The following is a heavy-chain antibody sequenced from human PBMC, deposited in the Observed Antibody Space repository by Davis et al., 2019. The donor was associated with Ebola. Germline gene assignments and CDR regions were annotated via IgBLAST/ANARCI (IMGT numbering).Heavy chain of an antibody. D-gene: IGHD2-2*01. V-gene: IGHV5-51*01. CDR3: ARPLYPTSSTRYCDFSL. Sequence: GESLKISCKASGYIFPNYWIGWVRQMLGKGLEWMGIIYPGDSDTRYSPSFQGQVTISADKSINTAYLQWSSLKTSDTAIYYCARPLYPTSSTRYCDFSLWGRGTLVTVSS. J-gene: IGHJ2*01. CDR2: IYPGDSDT. CDR1: GYIFPNYW.